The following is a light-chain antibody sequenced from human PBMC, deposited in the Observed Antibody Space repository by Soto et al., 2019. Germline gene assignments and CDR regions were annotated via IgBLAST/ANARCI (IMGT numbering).Light chain of an antibody. CDR3: NSFRISHLYV. CDR2: EVT. Sequence: QSALTQPASVSGSPGQTITISCTGTSSDIGGYNAVSWYQHHPGKAPKLIIYEVTHRPSGVSDRFSASKSRNTASLTISGHQAEGEADYYCNSFRISHLYVFXTGTKVTVL. V-gene: IGLV2-14*01. J-gene: IGLJ1*01. CDR1: SSDIGGYNA.